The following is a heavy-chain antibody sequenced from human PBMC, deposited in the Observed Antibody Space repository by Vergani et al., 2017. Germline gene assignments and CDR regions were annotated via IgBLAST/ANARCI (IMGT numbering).Heavy chain of an antibody. CDR2: ISAYNGNT. V-gene: IGHV1-18*01. CDR1: GYTFTSYG. Sequence: QVQLVQSGAEVKKPGASVKVSCKASGYTFTSYGISWVRQAPGQGLEWMGWISAYNGNTNYAQKLQGRVTITADKSTSTAYMELSSLRSEDTAVYYCARDGCSGGSCSTRSFDYWGQGTLVTVSS. J-gene: IGHJ4*02. D-gene: IGHD2-15*01. CDR3: ARDGCSGGSCSTRSFDY.